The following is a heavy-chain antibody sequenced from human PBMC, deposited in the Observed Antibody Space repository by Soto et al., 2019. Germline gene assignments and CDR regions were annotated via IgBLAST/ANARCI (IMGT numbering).Heavy chain of an antibody. CDR1: GFTFSSYS. J-gene: IGHJ6*03. Sequence: GGSLRLSCAASGFTFSSYSMNWVRQAPGKGLEWVSSISGSSGYIYYADSVKGRFTISGDNAKNSLYLQMNSLRAEDTAVYYCARASRFGEVSYYYMDVWGKGTTVTVSS. D-gene: IGHD3-10*02. CDR2: ISGSSGYI. V-gene: IGHV3-21*01. CDR3: ARASRFGEVSYYYMDV.